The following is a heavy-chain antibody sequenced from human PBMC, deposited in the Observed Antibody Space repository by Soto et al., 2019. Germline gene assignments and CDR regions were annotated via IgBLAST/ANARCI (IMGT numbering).Heavy chain of an antibody. D-gene: IGHD3-22*01. Sequence: PGGSLRLSCAASGFTFSDYYMSWIRQAPGKGLEWVSHISTSGSTIYYADSVKGRFTISRDNAKNTLYLQMNSLRAEDTAVYYCAKETPINDYDRSGYYDYWGRGSLVTVSS. J-gene: IGHJ4*02. CDR1: GFTFSDYY. V-gene: IGHV3-11*01. CDR3: AKETPINDYDRSGYYDY. CDR2: ISTSGSTI.